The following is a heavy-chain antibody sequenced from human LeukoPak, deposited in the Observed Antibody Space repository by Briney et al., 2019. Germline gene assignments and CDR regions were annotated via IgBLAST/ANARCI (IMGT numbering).Heavy chain of an antibody. CDR3: ARHTAMVTYYYYYGMDV. V-gene: IGHV1-18*01. J-gene: IGHJ6*02. D-gene: IGHD5-18*01. CDR2: ISAYNGNT. Sequence: ASVKVSCKASGYTFTSYGISWVRQAPGQGLEWMGWISAYNGNTNYAQKLQGRVTMTTDTSTSTAYMELRSLRSDDTAVYYCARHTAMVTYYYYYGMDVWGQGTTVTASS. CDR1: GYTFTSYG.